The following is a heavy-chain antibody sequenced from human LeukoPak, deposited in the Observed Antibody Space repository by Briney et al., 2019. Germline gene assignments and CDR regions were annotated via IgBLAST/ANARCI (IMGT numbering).Heavy chain of an antibody. J-gene: IGHJ5*02. V-gene: IGHV1-8*03. CDR1: GYTFTSYD. CDR3: ARGVRLRYFDWLLSGGNWFDP. D-gene: IGHD3-9*01. Sequence: ASVKVSCKASGYTFTSYDINWVRQATGQGLEWMGWMNPNSGNTGYAQKFQGRVTITRNTSISTAYLELSSLRSEDTAVYYCARGVRLRYFDWLLSGGNWFDPWGQGTLVTVSS. CDR2: MNPNSGNT.